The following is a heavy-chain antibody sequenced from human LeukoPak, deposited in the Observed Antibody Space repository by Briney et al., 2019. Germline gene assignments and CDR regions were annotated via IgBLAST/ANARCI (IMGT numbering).Heavy chain of an antibody. CDR1: GYTFTSYD. V-gene: IGHV1-8*01. CDR2: MNPNSGNT. Sequence: ASVKVSCKASGYTFTSYDINWVRQATGQGLEWMGWMNPNSGNTGYAQKFQGRVTMTRNTSISTAYMELSSLRSEDTAVYYCARRDSWCGYSLDYYYYYGMNVWGQGTTVTVSS. J-gene: IGHJ6*02. CDR3: ARRDSWCGYSLDYYYYYGMNV. D-gene: IGHD3-3*01.